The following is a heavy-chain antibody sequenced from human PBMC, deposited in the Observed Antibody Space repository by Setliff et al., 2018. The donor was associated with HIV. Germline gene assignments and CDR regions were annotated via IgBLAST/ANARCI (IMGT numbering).Heavy chain of an antibody. CDR1: AFTFNKYA. V-gene: IGHV3-23*01. D-gene: IGHD5-18*01. J-gene: IGHJ3*02. CDR3: ARDQGYKYGDVFDI. Sequence: GGSLRLSCTASAFTFNKYAMAWVRQAPGKGLEWVSAISDTGDYIYYADSVKGRFTISRDNSADTVYLQMTGLRVEDTAVYYCARDQGYKYGDVFDIWGRGTKVTVSS. CDR2: ISDTGDYI.